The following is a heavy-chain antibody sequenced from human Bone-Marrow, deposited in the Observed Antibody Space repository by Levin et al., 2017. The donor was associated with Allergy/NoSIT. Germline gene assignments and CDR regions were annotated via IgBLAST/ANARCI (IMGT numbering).Heavy chain of an antibody. J-gene: IGHJ2*01. Sequence: GGSLRLSCAASGFTLGSNAMSWVRQAPGKALEWVSGISGSGGTTYYADSVKGRFTISRDSSKSTLYLQMNSLRAEDTAIYYCAKVAVANWYFDLWGRGTLVSVSS. D-gene: IGHD6-19*01. V-gene: IGHV3-23*01. CDR2: ISGSGGTT. CDR1: GFTLGSNA. CDR3: AKVAVANWYFDL.